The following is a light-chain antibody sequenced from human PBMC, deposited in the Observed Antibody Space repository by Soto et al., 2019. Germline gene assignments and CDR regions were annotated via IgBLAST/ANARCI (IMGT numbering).Light chain of an antibody. Sequence: QSVLTQPPSVSGAPGQRVTISCTGSSSNIGAGYDVHWYHQLPGTAPKLMIYEGSKRPSGVSNRFSGSKSGNTASLTISGLQAEDEADYYCCSYAGSVVFGGGTKLTVL. CDR3: CSYAGSVV. CDR1: SSNIGAGYD. V-gene: IGLV1-40*01. J-gene: IGLJ2*01. CDR2: EGS.